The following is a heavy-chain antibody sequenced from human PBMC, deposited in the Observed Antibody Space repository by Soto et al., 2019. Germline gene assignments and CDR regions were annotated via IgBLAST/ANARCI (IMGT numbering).Heavy chain of an antibody. J-gene: IGHJ4*02. CDR3: ARGYSYHFDY. CDR2: ITSSSIYT. V-gene: IGHV3-11*05. CDR1: GFTFSDYY. D-gene: IGHD5-18*01. Sequence: QVQLVESGGGLVKPGVSLRLSCAASGFTFSDYYMSWIRQAPGKGLEWVSYITSSSIYTNSADSVKGRFTISRDNAKNSLYLQMNSLRAEDTAVYYCARGYSYHFDYWGQGTLVTVSS.